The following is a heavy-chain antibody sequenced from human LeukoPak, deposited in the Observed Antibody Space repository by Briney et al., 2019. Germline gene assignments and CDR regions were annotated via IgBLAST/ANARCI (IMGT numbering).Heavy chain of an antibody. CDR1: GFTFSSYG. Sequence: GGSLRLSCAASGFTFSSYGMHWVRQAPGKGLEWVAVISYDGSNKYYADSVKGRFTISRDSSKNTLYLQMNSLRGEDTAVYYCARDNRVATFSFDYWGQGTLVTVSS. D-gene: IGHD5-12*01. CDR3: ARDNRVATFSFDY. V-gene: IGHV3-30*19. CDR2: ISYDGSNK. J-gene: IGHJ4*02.